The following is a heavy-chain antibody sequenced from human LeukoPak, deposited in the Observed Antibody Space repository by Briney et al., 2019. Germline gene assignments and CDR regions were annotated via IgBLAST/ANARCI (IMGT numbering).Heavy chain of an antibody. D-gene: IGHD4-17*01. V-gene: IGHV1-2*02. CDR2: INPNSGGT. CDR1: GYTFTGYY. Sequence: ASVKVSCKASGYTFTGYYMHWVRQAPGQGLEWMGWINPNSGGTNYAQKFQGRVTMTRDTSISTAYMELSRLRSDDTAVYYCASLSSTVTTTPVDYWGQGTLVTVSS. CDR3: ASLSSTVTTTPVDY. J-gene: IGHJ4*02.